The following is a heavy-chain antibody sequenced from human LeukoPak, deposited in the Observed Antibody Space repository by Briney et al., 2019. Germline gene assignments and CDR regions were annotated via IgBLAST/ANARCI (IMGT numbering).Heavy chain of an antibody. CDR2: IYSGGST. Sequence: GGSLRLSCAASGFTVSSNYMSWVRQAPGKGLEWVSVIYSGGSTYYADSVKGRFTISRDNSKNTLYLQMNSLRAEDTAVYYCARLVAAAGLSFYYYYYMDVWGKGTTVTISS. D-gene: IGHD6-13*01. V-gene: IGHV3-66*04. CDR1: GFTVSSNY. CDR3: ARLVAAAGLSFYYYYYMDV. J-gene: IGHJ6*03.